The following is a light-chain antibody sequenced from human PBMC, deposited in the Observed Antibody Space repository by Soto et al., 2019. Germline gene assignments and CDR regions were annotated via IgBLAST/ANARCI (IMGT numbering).Light chain of an antibody. CDR3: SSYPSTNAVVL. V-gene: IGLV2-14*03. CDR2: DVS. J-gene: IGLJ2*01. Sequence: QSVLTKPASVSGSPGQSITISCTGTSSDVDDYNYVSWYQQHPGKAPKLIISDVSSRPSGISNRFSGSKSGNTASLTISGLQAEDEADYYCSSYPSTNAVVLFGGGTKLTVL. CDR1: SSDVDDYNY.